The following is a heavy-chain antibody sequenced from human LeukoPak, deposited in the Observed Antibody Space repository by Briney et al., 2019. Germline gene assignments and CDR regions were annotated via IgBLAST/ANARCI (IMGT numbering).Heavy chain of an antibody. CDR3: ARGGVSWFGDPYYFDY. J-gene: IGHJ4*02. V-gene: IGHV4-34*01. CDR2: INHSGST. CDR1: GGSFSGYY. D-gene: IGHD3-10*01. Sequence: PSETLSLTCAVYGGSFSGYYWSWIRQPPGKGLEWIGEINHSGSTNYNPSLKSRVTISVDTSKNQFSLKLSSVTAADTAVYYCARGGVSWFGDPYYFDYWGQGTLVTVSS.